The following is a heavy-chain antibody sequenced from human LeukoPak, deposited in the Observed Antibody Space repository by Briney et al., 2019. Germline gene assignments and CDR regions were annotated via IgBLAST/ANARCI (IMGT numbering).Heavy chain of an antibody. CDR2: ISSSGSTT. CDR1: GFTFSDYH. D-gene: IGHD6-19*01. V-gene: IGHV3-11*01. J-gene: IGHJ4*02. CDR3: AKVGSSGWASFDY. Sequence: GGSLRLSCAASGFTFSDYHMSWIRQAPGKGLEWVSYISSSGSTTDYADSVKGRFTISRDNAKNSLYLQMNSLRAEDTAKYYCAKVGSSGWASFDYWGQGTVVTVSS.